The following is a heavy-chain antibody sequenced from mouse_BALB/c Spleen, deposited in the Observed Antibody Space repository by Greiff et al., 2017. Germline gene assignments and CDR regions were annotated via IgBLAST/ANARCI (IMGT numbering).Heavy chain of an antibody. D-gene: IGHD2-14*01. CDR3: ARHYRYEGYFDV. V-gene: IGHV1-69*02. Sequence: QVQLQQPGAELVKPGAPVKLSCKASGYTFTSYWMNWVKQRPGRGLEWIGRIDPSDSETHYNQKFKDKATLTVDKSSSTAYIQLSSLTSEDSAVYYCARHYRYEGYFDVWGAGTTVTVSS. CDR1: GYTFTSYW. CDR2: IDPSDSET. J-gene: IGHJ1*01.